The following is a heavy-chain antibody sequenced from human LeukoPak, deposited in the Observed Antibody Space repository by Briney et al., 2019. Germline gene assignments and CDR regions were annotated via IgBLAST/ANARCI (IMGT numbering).Heavy chain of an antibody. D-gene: IGHD3-3*01. V-gene: IGHV4-34*01. J-gene: IGHJ5*02. Sequence: SETLSLTCAVYGGSFSGYYWSWIRQPPGKGLEWIGEINHSGSTNYNPSLKSRVTISVDTPKNQFSLKLSSVTAADTAVYYCARRYYDFWSGSNSNWFDPWGQGTLVTVSS. CDR1: GGSFSGYY. CDR2: INHSGST. CDR3: ARRYYDFWSGSNSNWFDP.